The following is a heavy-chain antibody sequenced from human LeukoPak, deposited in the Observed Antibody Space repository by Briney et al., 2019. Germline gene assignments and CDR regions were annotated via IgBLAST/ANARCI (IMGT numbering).Heavy chain of an antibody. CDR1: GGSISNGDYY. J-gene: IGHJ5*02. D-gene: IGHD3-22*01. Sequence: PSETLSLTCTVSGGSISNGDYYWSWIRQPPGKGLEWIAYMYYGGSTYYNPSLKSRVTMSADTSKNQLSLKLSSVTAADTAVYYCARPYYYDSRIDPWGQGILVTVSS. CDR3: ARPYYYDSRIDP. V-gene: IGHV4-30-4*01. CDR2: MYYGGST.